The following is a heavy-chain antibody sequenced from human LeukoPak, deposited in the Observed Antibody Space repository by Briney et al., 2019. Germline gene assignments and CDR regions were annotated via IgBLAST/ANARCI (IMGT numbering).Heavy chain of an antibody. CDR3: ARSGYSSGWYRLNYFDY. CDR2: IYPRDGST. Sequence: ASVKVSCKASGYTFTSNYIHWVRQAPGQGLEWMGMIYPRDGSTSYAQKFQGRVTITADESTSTAYMELSSLRSEDTAVYYCARSGYSSGWYRLNYFDYWGQGTLVTVSS. D-gene: IGHD6-19*01. J-gene: IGHJ4*02. V-gene: IGHV1-46*01. CDR1: GYTFTSNY.